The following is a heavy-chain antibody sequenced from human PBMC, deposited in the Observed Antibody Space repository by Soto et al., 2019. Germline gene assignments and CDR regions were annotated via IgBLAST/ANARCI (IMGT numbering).Heavy chain of an antibody. CDR2: ISHEGVMK. V-gene: IGHV3-30*18. Sequence: PGGSLRLSCTASGFTFESYGMHWVRQTPGKGLEWLAYISHEGVMKFYAGSVKGRFTISRDNSKNTLYLQLSSLRPDDTAVYYCAKAPGRGVVVPAASGPFDYWGQGTLVTVSS. CDR1: GFTFESYG. CDR3: AKAPGRGVVVPAASGPFDY. D-gene: IGHD2-2*01. J-gene: IGHJ4*02.